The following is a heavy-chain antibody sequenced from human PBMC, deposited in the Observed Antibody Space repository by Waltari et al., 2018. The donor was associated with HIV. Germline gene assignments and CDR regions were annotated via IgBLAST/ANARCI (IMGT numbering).Heavy chain of an antibody. CDR3: ARGSNWNNYFDY. Sequence: QVQLQESGPGLVTPSETLPLTCTVSGGPTSSYHWSWIRPPPGKGLEWIGYIYFSGSTNYNPSLKSRVTISVDTSKNQFSLKLSSVTAADTAVYYCARGSNWNNYFDYWGQGTLDTVSS. J-gene: IGHJ4*02. CDR2: IYFSGST. D-gene: IGHD1-20*01. V-gene: IGHV4-59*01. CDR1: GGPTSSYH.